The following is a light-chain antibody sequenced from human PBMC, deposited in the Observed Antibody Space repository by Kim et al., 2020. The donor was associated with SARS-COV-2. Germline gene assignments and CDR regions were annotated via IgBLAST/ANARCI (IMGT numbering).Light chain of an antibody. J-gene: IGKJ2*01. CDR2: GAS. Sequence: EIVLTQSPGTLSLSPGERATLSCRASQSVRNNYLAWYQQKPGQAPRLLVYGASGRATGIPDRFSGSGSGTDFTLTITRLEPEDFAVYFCPQYGISPRSFAQGTKLEI. CDR1: QSVRNNY. CDR3: PQYGISPRS. V-gene: IGKV3-20*01.